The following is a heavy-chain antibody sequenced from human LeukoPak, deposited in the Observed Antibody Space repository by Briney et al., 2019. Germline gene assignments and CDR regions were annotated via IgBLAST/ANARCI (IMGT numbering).Heavy chain of an antibody. CDR3: ARGTSYGRRPGEFDY. D-gene: IGHD2-2*01. J-gene: IGHJ4*02. Sequence: ASVKVSCKASGGTFSSYAISWVRQAPGQGREWMGRIIPILGIANYAQKFQGRVTITADKSTSTAYMELSSLRSEDTAVYYCARGTSYGRRPGEFDYWGQGTLVTVSS. V-gene: IGHV1-69*04. CDR1: GGTFSSYA. CDR2: IIPILGIA.